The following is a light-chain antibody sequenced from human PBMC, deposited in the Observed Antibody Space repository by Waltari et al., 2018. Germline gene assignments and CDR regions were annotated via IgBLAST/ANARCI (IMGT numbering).Light chain of an antibody. J-gene: IGLJ3*02. Sequence: QSAPTQPASVSGSPGQSITISCTGTNSDVGRYNLVSWYQQHPDKAPKLIIYDVTERPSGVSDRLSCSKSGNTASLTISGLQAEDEADYYCCSYAGSFTWVFGGGTKLTVL. V-gene: IGLV2-23*02. CDR1: NSDVGRYNL. CDR3: CSYAGSFTWV. CDR2: DVT.